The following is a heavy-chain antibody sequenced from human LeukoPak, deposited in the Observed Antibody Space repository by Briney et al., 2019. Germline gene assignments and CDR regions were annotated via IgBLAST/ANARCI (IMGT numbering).Heavy chain of an antibody. Sequence: GRSLRLSCAASGFTVSNNYMSWVRQAPGKGLEWISVIYGGDSTYYADSVKGRFSISRDNSKNTLYLQMNSLRAEDTAIYYCARAQYSYASGSYERDYWGQGTQVTVSS. CDR3: ARAQYSYASGSYERDY. V-gene: IGHV3-66*01. CDR1: GFTVSNNY. CDR2: IYGGDST. J-gene: IGHJ4*02. D-gene: IGHD3-10*01.